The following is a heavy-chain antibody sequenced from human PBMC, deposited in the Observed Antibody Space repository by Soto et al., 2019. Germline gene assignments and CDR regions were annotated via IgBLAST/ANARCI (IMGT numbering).Heavy chain of an antibody. CDR2: INPNSGGT. CDR1: GYTFTGHY. D-gene: IGHD2-2*01. CDR3: AREGGGCSSTSCYRGGDAFDI. V-gene: IGHV1-2*02. J-gene: IGHJ3*02. Sequence: QVQLVQSGAEVKKPGASVKVSCKASGYTFTGHYMHWVRQAPGQGLEWMGWINPNSGGTTYAQKFQGRVTKTSDNSISTASLEVSRVRCDDAAVYYWAREGGGCSSTSCYRGGDAFDIWGQGTMVTVSS.